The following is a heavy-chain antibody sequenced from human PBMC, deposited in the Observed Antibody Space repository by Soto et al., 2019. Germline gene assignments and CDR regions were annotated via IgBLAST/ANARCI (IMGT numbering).Heavy chain of an antibody. D-gene: IGHD7-27*01. Sequence: XVKVSCKASGGTFSSYAISWVRQAPGQGLEWMGGIIPIFGTANYAQKFQGRVTITADESTSTAYMELSSLRSEDTAVYYCARDEITGRTTFDYLGQGTLVTVSS. J-gene: IGHJ4*02. CDR3: ARDEITGRTTFDY. V-gene: IGHV1-69*13. CDR2: IIPIFGTA. CDR1: GGTFSSYA.